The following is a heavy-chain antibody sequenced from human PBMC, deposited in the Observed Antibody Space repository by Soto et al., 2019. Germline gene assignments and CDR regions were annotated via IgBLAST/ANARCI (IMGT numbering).Heavy chain of an antibody. CDR2: IYYSGST. CDR1: GGSISSSSYY. CDR3: AKNTYYDILTGLKGAFDI. D-gene: IGHD3-9*01. Sequence: LCGGSISSSSYYWGWIRQPPGKGLEWIGSIYYSGSTYYNPSLKSRVTISVDTSKNQFSLKLSSVTAADTAVYYCAKNTYYDILTGLKGAFDIWGQGTMVTVSS. V-gene: IGHV4-39*01. J-gene: IGHJ3*02.